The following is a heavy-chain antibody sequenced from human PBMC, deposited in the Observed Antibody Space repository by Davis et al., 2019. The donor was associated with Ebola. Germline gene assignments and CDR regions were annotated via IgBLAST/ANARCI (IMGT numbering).Heavy chain of an antibody. Sequence: PSETLSLTCTVSGDSVSSVNYYWSWIRQPPGKGLEWIGYISYRGSTIYNPSLKSRVTISVDASKNQFSLNLSSVTAADTAVYYCAKDNSDYYYFYYGMDVWGQGTTVTVSS. D-gene: IGHD3-9*01. CDR1: GDSVSSVNYY. CDR2: ISYRGST. CDR3: AKDNSDYYYFYYGMDV. J-gene: IGHJ6*02. V-gene: IGHV4-61*01.